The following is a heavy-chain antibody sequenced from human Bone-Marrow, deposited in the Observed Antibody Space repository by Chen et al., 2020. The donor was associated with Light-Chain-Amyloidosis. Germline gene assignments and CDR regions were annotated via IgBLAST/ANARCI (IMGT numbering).Heavy chain of an antibody. V-gene: IGHV3-21*01. J-gene: IGHJ6*02. CDR3: AREPTTDPLYYYGMDV. CDR1: GFTFRDYS. CDR2: ISSDSNDI. Sequence: EVQLVESGGGLVKPGGSLRLSCAASGFTFRDYSMNWVRQAPGKGLEWVSSISSDSNDIYYADSVKGRLTISRDNAKNSVYLQMNSLRTEDTAVYYCAREPTTDPLYYYGMDVWGQGSTVTVSS. D-gene: IGHD1-1*01.